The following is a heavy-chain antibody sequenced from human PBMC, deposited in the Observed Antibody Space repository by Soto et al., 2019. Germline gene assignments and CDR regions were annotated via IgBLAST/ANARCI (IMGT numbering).Heavy chain of an antibody. Sequence: QVQLQQWGAGLLKPSETLSLTCAVYGGSFSGYYWSWIRQPPGKGLEWIGEINHSGSTNYNPSLKSRVTISVDTSKKQSSLKLSSVTAADTAVYYCARGLGDGYSSSFDYWGQGTMVTVSS. CDR3: ARGLGDGYSSSFDY. CDR1: GGSFSGYY. D-gene: IGHD6-13*01. V-gene: IGHV4-34*01. J-gene: IGHJ4*02. CDR2: INHSGST.